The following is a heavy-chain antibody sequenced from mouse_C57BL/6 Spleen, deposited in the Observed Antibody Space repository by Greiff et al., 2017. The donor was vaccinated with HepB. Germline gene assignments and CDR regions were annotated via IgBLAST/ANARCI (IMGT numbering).Heavy chain of an antibody. J-gene: IGHJ3*01. Sequence: QVQLQQSGAELVKPGASVKLSCKASGYTFTSYWMQWVNQRPGQGLEWIGEIDPSDSYTNYNQKFKGKATLTVDTSSSTAYMQLSSLTSEDSAVYYCASLSLDYWGQGTLVTVSA. V-gene: IGHV1-50*01. CDR2: IDPSDSYT. CDR3: ASLSLDY. CDR1: GYTFTSYW.